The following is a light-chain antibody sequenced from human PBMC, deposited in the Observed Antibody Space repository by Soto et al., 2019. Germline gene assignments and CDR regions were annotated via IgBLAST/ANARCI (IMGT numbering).Light chain of an antibody. J-gene: IGKJ4*01. V-gene: IGKV1-9*01. Sequence: DIQLTHSPSFLSASVGDRITITCRASQGVRGNLAWYQQKPGKAPKLLISAASSLQSGVPSRFSGSGSGTEFTLTISCLQPEDFATYYCQQINDYPLTFGGGTKVEIK. CDR1: QGVRGN. CDR2: AAS. CDR3: QQINDYPLT.